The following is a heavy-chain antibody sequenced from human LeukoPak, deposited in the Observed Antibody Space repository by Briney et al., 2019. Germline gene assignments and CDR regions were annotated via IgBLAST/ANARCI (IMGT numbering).Heavy chain of an antibody. J-gene: IGHJ3*02. D-gene: IGHD6-19*01. Sequence: GGSLRLSCAASGFTFSSYGMHWVRQAPGKGLEWVAVISYDGSNKYYADSVKGRFTISRDNSKNTLYLQMNSLRVEDTAEYYCANVCSGCPDAFDIWGQGTMVTVSS. CDR3: ANVCSGCPDAFDI. CDR2: ISYDGSNK. V-gene: IGHV3-30*18. CDR1: GFTFSSYG.